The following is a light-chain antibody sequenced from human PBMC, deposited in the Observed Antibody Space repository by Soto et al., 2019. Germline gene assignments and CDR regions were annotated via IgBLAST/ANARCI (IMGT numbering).Light chain of an antibody. CDR1: QSVSSY. Sequence: ETVLTQSPDTLSLSPGERATISCRASQSVSSYLAWYQQKVGQAPRLLIFDASNRATSIPARFSGSGSGTDFTLTISSLEPEDFAVYYCQQRSNWPRTFGQGTKVEIK. J-gene: IGKJ1*01. V-gene: IGKV3-11*01. CDR2: DAS. CDR3: QQRSNWPRT.